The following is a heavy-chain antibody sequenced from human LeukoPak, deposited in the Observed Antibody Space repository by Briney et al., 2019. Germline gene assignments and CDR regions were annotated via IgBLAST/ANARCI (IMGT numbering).Heavy chain of an antibody. Sequence: PGGSLRLSCAASGFTFSSYWMSWVRQAPGKGLEWVANIKQDGSEKYYVDSVKGRLTISRDNAKNSLYLQMNSLRAEDTAVYYCARTNGDNSYGNGVPYYFDYWGQGTLVTVSS. J-gene: IGHJ4*02. CDR1: GFTFSSYW. CDR3: ARTNGDNSYGNGVPYYFDY. V-gene: IGHV3-7*01. D-gene: IGHD5-18*01. CDR2: IKQDGSEK.